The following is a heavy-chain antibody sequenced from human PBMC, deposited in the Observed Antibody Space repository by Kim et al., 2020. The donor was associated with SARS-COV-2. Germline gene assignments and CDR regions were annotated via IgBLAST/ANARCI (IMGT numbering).Heavy chain of an antibody. D-gene: IGHD2-15*01. CDR1: GGTFSSYA. V-gene: IGHV1-69*13. CDR2: IIPIFGTA. J-gene: IGHJ6*02. CDR3: ARRGYCSGGSCYYYYYGMDV. Sequence: SVKVSCKASGGTFSSYAISWVRQAPGQGLEWMGGIIPIFGTANYAQKFQGRVTITADESTSTAYMELSSLRSEDTAVYYCARRGYCSGGSCYYYYYGMDVWGQGTTVTVSS.